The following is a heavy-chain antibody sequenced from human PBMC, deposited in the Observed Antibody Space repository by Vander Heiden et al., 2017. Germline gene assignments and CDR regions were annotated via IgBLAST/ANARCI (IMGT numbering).Heavy chain of an antibody. CDR1: GGSISSSSYY. CDR2: IYYSGGT. J-gene: IGHJ5*02. V-gene: IGHV4-39*01. Sequence: QLQPQESGPGLVKPSETLSLTCTVSGGSISSSSYYSGWLRQPPGKGLEWIGSIYYSGGTYYNPSLRSRVTISVDTSKNQFSRKLGSVTAADTAVYYCARQHRRKEEAGAHNWFDPWGQGTLVTVSS. D-gene: IGHD6-19*01. CDR3: ARQHRRKEEAGAHNWFDP.